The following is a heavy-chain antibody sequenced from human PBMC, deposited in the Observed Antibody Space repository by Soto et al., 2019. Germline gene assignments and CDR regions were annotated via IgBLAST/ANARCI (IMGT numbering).Heavy chain of an antibody. V-gene: IGHV3-30-3*01. CDR2: ISYDGSNK. CDR3: ARDKVAAVVLYYFDY. CDR1: GFTFSSYA. D-gene: IGHD6-19*01. Sequence: GGSLRLSCAASGFTFSSYAMHWVRQAPGKGLEWVAVISYDGSNKYYADSVKGRFTISRDNSKNTLYLQMNSLRAEDTAVYYCARDKVAAVVLYYFDYWGQGTLVTVSS. J-gene: IGHJ4*02.